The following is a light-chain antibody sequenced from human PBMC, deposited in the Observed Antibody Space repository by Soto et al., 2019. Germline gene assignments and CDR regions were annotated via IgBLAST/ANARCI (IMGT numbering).Light chain of an antibody. CDR1: GSDVGGYDY. Sequence: QSVLTQPASVSGSPGQSITISCTGTGSDVGGYDYVSWYQHHPGKAPKVMIYEVTNRPSGVSNRFSGSKSGNTASLTISGLLAEDEADYYCSSYKSSSNYVFGTGTKVTVL. V-gene: IGLV2-14*01. J-gene: IGLJ1*01. CDR2: EVT. CDR3: SSYKSSSNYV.